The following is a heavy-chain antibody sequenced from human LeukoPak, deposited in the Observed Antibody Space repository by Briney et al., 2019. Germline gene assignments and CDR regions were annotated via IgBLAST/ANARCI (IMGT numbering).Heavy chain of an antibody. CDR2: ISGSGGST. Sequence: GGSLRLSCAASGFTFSSYAMSWVHQAPGKGLGWVSAISGSGGSTYYADSVKGRFTISRDNSKNTLYLLMNSLRAEDTAVYYCAKGSYDFWSGYYNSGKLISAVVFDYWGQGTLVTVSS. D-gene: IGHD3-3*01. CDR3: AKGSYDFWSGYYNSGKLISAVVFDY. J-gene: IGHJ4*02. CDR1: GFTFSSYA. V-gene: IGHV3-23*01.